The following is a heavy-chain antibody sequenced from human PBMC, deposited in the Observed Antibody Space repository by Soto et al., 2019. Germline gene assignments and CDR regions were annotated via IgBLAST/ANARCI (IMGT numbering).Heavy chain of an antibody. D-gene: IGHD3-3*01. CDR2: ISASGSAT. CDR3: AKDIKGRAGTNVIYGS. Sequence: EVQLLESGGSLVQPGGSLRLSCAASGFSFSTYAMGLVRQAPGKGLEWVSAISASGSATYYADPVKGRFTISRDNSGDTLYLQMNSLRAGDTAVYYCAKDIKGRAGTNVIYGSWGQGSLVTVSS. J-gene: IGHJ4*02. V-gene: IGHV3-23*01. CDR1: GFSFSTYA.